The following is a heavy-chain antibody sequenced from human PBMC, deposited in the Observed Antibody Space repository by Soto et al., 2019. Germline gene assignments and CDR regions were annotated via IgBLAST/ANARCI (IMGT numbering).Heavy chain of an antibody. CDR1: GGTFSSYA. D-gene: IGHD6-19*01. V-gene: IGHV1-69*12. CDR3: ARLPVADLYRDY. Sequence: QVQLVQSGAEVKKPGSSVKVSCKASGGTFSSYAISWVRQDPGQGLEWMGGIIPIFGTANYAQKFQGRVTITADESTSTAYMELSSLRSEYPSVYYCARLPVADLYRDYWGQGTLVTVSS. CDR2: IIPIFGTA. J-gene: IGHJ4*02.